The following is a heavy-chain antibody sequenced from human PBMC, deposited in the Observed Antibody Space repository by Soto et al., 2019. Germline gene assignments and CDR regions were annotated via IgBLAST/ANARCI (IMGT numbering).Heavy chain of an antibody. Sequence: ASVKVSCKASGYTFTSYGISWVRQAPGQGLEWMGWISAYNGNTGYAQKFQGRVTMTGNTSISTAYMELSSLRSEDTAVYYCARLGLGYCSGGSCYLYYYMDVWGKGTTVTVSS. CDR1: GYTFTSYG. CDR3: ARLGLGYCSGGSCYLYYYMDV. CDR2: ISAYNGNT. D-gene: IGHD2-15*01. J-gene: IGHJ6*03. V-gene: IGHV1-8*02.